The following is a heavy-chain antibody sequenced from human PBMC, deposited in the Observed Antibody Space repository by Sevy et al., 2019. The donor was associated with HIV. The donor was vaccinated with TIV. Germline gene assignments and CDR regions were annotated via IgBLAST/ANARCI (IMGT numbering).Heavy chain of an antibody. CDR1: GFSLSTSGEG. Sequence: SGPTLVKPTQTLTLTCTFSGFSLSTSGEGVGWIRQPPGKALEWLALIYWNDDQRYSPSLKSRLTITKDTSNKQVVLTMTNMDPVDTATYYCADRGGVHYYDSSGCYTRAEYFEHWGQGTLVTVSS. CDR3: ADRGGVHYYDSSGCYTRAEYFEH. J-gene: IGHJ1*01. V-gene: IGHV2-5*01. CDR2: IYWNDDQ. D-gene: IGHD3-22*01.